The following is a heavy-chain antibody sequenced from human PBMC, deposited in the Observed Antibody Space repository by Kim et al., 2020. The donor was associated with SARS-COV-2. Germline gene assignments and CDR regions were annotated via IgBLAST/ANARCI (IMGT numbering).Heavy chain of an antibody. Sequence: GESLKISCKGSGYRFTSYWIGWVRQMPGKGLEWMGIIYPDSDTRYNPSFQGQVTISADKSINTAYLQWSSLKASDTAMYFCARGATTFDNWGQGTLVTVS. CDR2: IYPDSDT. V-gene: IGHV5-51*01. CDR1: GYRFTSYW. CDR3: ARGATTFDN. J-gene: IGHJ4*02. D-gene: IGHD1-26*01.